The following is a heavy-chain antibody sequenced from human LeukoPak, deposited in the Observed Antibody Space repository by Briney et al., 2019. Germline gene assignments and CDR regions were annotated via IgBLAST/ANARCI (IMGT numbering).Heavy chain of an antibody. CDR2: INSDGSST. CDR3: ASRGRGFLAFDI. D-gene: IGHD3-16*01. V-gene: IGHV3-74*01. J-gene: IGHJ3*02. Sequence: PGGPLRLSCAASGFTFSSYWMHWVRQAPGKGLVWVSRINSDGSSTSYADSVKGRFTISRDNAKNTLYLQMNSLRAEDTAVYYCASRGRGFLAFDIWGQGTMVTVSS. CDR1: GFTFSSYW.